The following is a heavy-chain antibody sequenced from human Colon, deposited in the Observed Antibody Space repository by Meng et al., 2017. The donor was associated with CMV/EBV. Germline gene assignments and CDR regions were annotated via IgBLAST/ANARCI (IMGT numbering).Heavy chain of an antibody. J-gene: IGHJ5*02. CDR3: ARQGGYNSDEDS. D-gene: IGHD6-19*01. CDR1: GGSIDSSTTF. Sequence: CSVSGGSIDSSTTFGAWIRQPPGKGLEWIGSINYSGRTYYSPSLKSRVTISVDTSNNQFSLKLSSVTAADTAVYFCARQGGYNSDEDSWGQGTLVTVSS. CDR2: INYSGRT. V-gene: IGHV4-39*07.